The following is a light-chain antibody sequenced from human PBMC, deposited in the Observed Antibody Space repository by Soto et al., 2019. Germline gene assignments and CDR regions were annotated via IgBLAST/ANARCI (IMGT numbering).Light chain of an antibody. CDR2: QSS. V-gene: IGKV1-5*03. J-gene: IGKJ1*01. Sequence: DIQMTQSPPTLSASVGDRVTITCRARQSIDVWWAWYQQKPGKDPEVLRYQSSRIESGVPSRFSGRGSGTEFSLTISSLQPDGSSTYYCQQFPRYPPTFGQGTKVEIK. CDR1: QSIDVW. CDR3: QQFPRYPPT.